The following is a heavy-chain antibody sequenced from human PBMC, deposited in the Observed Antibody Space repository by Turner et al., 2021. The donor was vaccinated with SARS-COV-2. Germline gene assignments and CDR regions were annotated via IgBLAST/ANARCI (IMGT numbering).Heavy chain of an antibody. Sequence: EVQLVDSGGGLVKPGGSLRLSCAASGFTFSSYNMNGVRQAPGKGLEWVSSISSSSSYIYYADSVKGRFTISRDNAKNSLYLQMNSLRAEDTAVYYCARDISAYYYDSSGYPDWGQGTLVTVSS. D-gene: IGHD3-22*01. CDR2: ISSSSSYI. CDR1: GFTFSSYN. V-gene: IGHV3-21*01. J-gene: IGHJ4*02. CDR3: ARDISAYYYDSSGYPD.